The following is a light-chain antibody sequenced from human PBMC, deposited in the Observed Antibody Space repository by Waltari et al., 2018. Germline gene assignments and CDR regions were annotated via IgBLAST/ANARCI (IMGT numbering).Light chain of an antibody. Sequence: DIQMTQSPITLSASVGDRVTITCRASQSITNWLAWYQQKPGKAPKLLIHKASSLESGVPSRFSGSGSGTEFTLTISSLQPDDFATYYCQQYTSYSWTFGPGTKVEIK. J-gene: IGKJ1*01. V-gene: IGKV1-5*03. CDR2: KAS. CDR1: QSITNW. CDR3: QQYTSYSWT.